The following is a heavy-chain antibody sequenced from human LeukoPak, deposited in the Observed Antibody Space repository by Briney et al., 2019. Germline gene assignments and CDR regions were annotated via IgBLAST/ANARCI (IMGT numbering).Heavy chain of an antibody. V-gene: IGHV4-39*01. CDR2: IYYSGST. J-gene: IGHJ5*02. D-gene: IGHD5-18*01. Sequence: GSLRLSCAASGFTFSSYWMSWVRQPPGKGLEWIGSIYYSGSTYYNPSLKSRVTISADTSKNHFSLKLKLSPVTAADTAVYYCARHSYTYGPWGQGTLVTVSS. CDR1: GFTFSSYW. CDR3: ARHSYTYGP.